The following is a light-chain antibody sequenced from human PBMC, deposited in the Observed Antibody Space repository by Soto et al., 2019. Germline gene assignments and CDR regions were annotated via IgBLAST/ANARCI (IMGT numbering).Light chain of an antibody. V-gene: IGLV2-23*02. J-gene: IGLJ2*01. Sequence: QSVLTQPASVSGSPGQSITISCTGTSSDVGSYNLVSWYQQHPGKAPRLIIYEVNKRPSGVSNVFSGSKSGNTASLTISGRQAEDEADYYCSSYAGGTTFVLFGGGTKLTVL. CDR3: SSYAGGTTFVL. CDR2: EVN. CDR1: SSDVGSYNL.